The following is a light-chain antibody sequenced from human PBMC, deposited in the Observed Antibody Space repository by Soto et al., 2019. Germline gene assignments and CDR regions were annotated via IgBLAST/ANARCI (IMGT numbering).Light chain of an antibody. CDR3: QQYNNWPRT. Sequence: IVLTQAPGTLSLPPVASATLSCRSSERVASSYLAWYQQKPGQAPRLLIYGASSRATGIPDRFSGRGSGTDFTLTISRLEPEDFAVYYCQQYNNWPRTFGQGTKVDIK. J-gene: IGKJ1*01. CDR2: GAS. CDR1: ERVASSY. V-gene: IGKV3-20*01.